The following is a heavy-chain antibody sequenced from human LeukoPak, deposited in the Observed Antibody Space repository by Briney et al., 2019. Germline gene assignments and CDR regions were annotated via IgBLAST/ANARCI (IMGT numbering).Heavy chain of an antibody. D-gene: IGHD2-15*01. J-gene: IGHJ5*02. CDR2: IYYSGST. CDR1: GGSTSSGGYY. CDR3: AREKGYCSGGSCYGSWFDP. Sequence: PSETLSLTCTVSGGSTSSGGYYWSWIRQHPGKGLEWIGYIYYSGSTYYNPSLESRVTISVDTSKNQFSLKLSSVTAADTAVYHCAREKGYCSGGSCYGSWFDPWGQGTLVTVSS. V-gene: IGHV4-31*03.